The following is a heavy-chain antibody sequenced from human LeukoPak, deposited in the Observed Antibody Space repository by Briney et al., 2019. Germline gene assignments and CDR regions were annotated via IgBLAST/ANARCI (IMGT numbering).Heavy chain of an antibody. J-gene: IGHJ6*02. V-gene: IGHV3-48*01. CDR3: ARVSGKGSGGYYYGMDV. Sequence: PGGSLRLSCAASGFTLSMYSMTWVRQPPGKGLEWVSYISSSSSSIQYADSVKGRFTISRDNSKNTLYLRMNSLRAEDTAVYYCARVSGKGSGGYYYGMDVWGQGTTVTVSS. D-gene: IGHD4-23*01. CDR2: ISSSSSSI. CDR1: GFTLSMYS.